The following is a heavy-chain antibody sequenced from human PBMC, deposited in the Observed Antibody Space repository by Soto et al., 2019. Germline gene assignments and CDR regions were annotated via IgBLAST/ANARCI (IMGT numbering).Heavy chain of an antibody. D-gene: IGHD3-22*01. Sequence: SETLSLTCTVSGGSIGSYYWSWIRQPPGKGLEWMGHIYYTGSTSYNPSLKGRVTMSIDTSENQFSLKLRSGTAADTAVYYCARHYFDSSGYYFALGLDVWGQGTTVTVSS. CDR3: ARHYFDSSGYYFALGLDV. J-gene: IGHJ6*02. CDR2: IYYTGST. V-gene: IGHV4-59*01. CDR1: GGSIGSYY.